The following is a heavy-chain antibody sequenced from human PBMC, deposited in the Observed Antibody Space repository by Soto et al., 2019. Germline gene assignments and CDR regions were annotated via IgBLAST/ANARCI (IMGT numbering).Heavy chain of an antibody. V-gene: IGHV3-23*01. Sequence: EVQLLESGGGLVQPGGSLRLSCAASGFTFSSYAMSWVRQAPGKGLEWVSAISGSGGSTYYADSVKGRFTISRDNSKNTLYLQMNSLRAEDTAVYYCARKGEWLVPAAMDNWFDPWGQGTLVTVSS. CDR2: ISGSGGST. CDR3: ARKGEWLVPAAMDNWFDP. D-gene: IGHD2-2*01. CDR1: GFTFSSYA. J-gene: IGHJ5*02.